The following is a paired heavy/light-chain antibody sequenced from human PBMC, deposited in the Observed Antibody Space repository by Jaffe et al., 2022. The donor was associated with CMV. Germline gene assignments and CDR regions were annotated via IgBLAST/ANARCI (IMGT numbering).Light chain of an antibody. CDR1: QGISSY. CDR2: AAS. V-gene: IGKV1D-8*04. CDR3: QQYYSFPPT. Sequence: VIWMTQSPSLLSASTGDRVIISCRMSQGISSYLAWYQQKPGKAPELLIYAASTLQSGVPSRFSGSGSGTDFTLTISCLQSEDFATYYCQQYYSFPPTFGQGTKVEIK. J-gene: IGKJ1*01.
Heavy chain of an antibody. V-gene: IGHV3-30*03. D-gene: IGHD3-22*01. CDR2: ISYDGSNK. Sequence: QVQLVESGGGVVQPGRSLRLSCAASGFTFSSYGMHWVRQAPGKGLEWVAVISYDGSNKYYADSVKGRFTISRDNSKNTLYLQMNSLRAEDTAVYYCATADVSFWVRPRRHYDSSGHGAFDIWGQGTMVTVSS. J-gene: IGHJ3*02. CDR3: ATADVSFWVRPRRHYDSSGHGAFDI. CDR1: GFTFSSYG.